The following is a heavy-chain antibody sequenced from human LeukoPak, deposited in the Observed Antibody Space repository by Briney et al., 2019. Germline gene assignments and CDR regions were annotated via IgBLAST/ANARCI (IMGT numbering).Heavy chain of an antibody. CDR3: ARAHVGIDIVDVDY. CDR2: INGDGRFT. V-gene: IGHV3-74*01. Sequence: GGSLRLSCAASGFTLSSYWMHWVRQAPGKGLGGVSRINGDGRFTTYADSVKGRFTISRDTAKNTLYLQMNSLRAEDTAVYYCARAHVGIDIVDVDYWGPGTLVTVSS. D-gene: IGHD5-12*01. J-gene: IGHJ4*02. CDR1: GFTLSSYW.